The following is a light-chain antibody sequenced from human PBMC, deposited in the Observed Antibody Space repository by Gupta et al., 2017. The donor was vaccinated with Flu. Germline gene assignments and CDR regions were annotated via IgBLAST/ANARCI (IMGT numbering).Light chain of an antibody. CDR2: EVS. J-gene: IGLJ1*01. Sequence: QSALTQPPSVSGSPGQSVTISCTGTSSDVGNYNRVSWYQQSPGTAPKLIIYEVSNRPSGVPDRFSGSKSGNTASLTISGLQADDEADFYCSSYTSSYTYVFGTGTKVTAL. V-gene: IGLV2-18*02. CDR3: SSYTSSYTYV. CDR1: SSDVGNYNR.